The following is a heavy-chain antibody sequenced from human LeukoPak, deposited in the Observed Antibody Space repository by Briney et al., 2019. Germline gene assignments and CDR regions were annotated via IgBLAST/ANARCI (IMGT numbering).Heavy chain of an antibody. J-gene: IGHJ4*02. Sequence: AVNVSCKASGYTFTGYYMHWVGQAPGQDLNWMGWVNPDNGVTHFPQKFQGRVTMTSDTSINTAYMELHRLTSDDTAVYYCARYSVDYGPWFPDFWGQGNLVTVSS. V-gene: IGHV1-2*02. CDR1: GYTFTGYY. D-gene: IGHD1-26*01. CDR3: ARYSVDYGPWFPDF. CDR2: VNPDNGVT.